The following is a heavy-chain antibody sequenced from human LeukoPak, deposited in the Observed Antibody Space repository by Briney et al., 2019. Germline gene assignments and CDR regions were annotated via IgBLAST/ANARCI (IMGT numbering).Heavy chain of an antibody. CDR2: FYPEDGET. Sequence: GASVTVSCKVSGYTLTELSMHWVRQAPGKGREWMGGFYPEDGETIYAQKFQGRVTMTEDTSTDTAYMELSSLRSEDTAVYYCATGWKDIVVSVDYWGQGTLVTVSS. V-gene: IGHV1-24*01. CDR1: GYTLTELS. CDR3: ATGWKDIVVSVDY. J-gene: IGHJ4*02. D-gene: IGHD2-2*01.